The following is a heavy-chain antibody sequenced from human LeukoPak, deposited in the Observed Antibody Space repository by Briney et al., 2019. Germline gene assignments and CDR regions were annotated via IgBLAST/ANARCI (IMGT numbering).Heavy chain of an antibody. CDR1: GYTFTGYY. J-gene: IGHJ5*02. Sequence: ASVKVSCKASGYTFTGYYMHWVRQAPGQGLEWMGWINPNSGGTNYAQKFQGRVTMTRDTSISTAYMELSRLRSDDTAVYYCASDSQYSSGWYWFDPWGQGTLVTVSS. V-gene: IGHV1-2*02. D-gene: IGHD6-19*01. CDR3: ASDSQYSSGWYWFDP. CDR2: INPNSGGT.